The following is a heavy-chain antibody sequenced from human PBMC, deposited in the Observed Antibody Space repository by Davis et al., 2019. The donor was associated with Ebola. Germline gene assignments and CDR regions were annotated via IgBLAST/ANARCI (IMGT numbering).Heavy chain of an antibody. V-gene: IGHV4-59*11. Sequence: PGGSLRLSSAVSRGSISSHFWSWIRQSPGQGLEWIGSIFYTGSTNLNPSLRSRVTLSVDRPKNQFSLNLTSVTAADTAVYFCARQPRSTRSPEYYHGLDVWGQGTTVVVSS. CDR1: RGSISSHF. CDR2: IFYTGST. D-gene: IGHD3-16*01. J-gene: IGHJ6*02. CDR3: ARQPRSTRSPEYYHGLDV.